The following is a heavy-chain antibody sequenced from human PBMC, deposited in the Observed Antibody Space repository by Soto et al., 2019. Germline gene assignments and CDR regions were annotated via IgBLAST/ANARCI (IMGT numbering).Heavy chain of an antibody. Sequence: QVQLQESGPGLVKPSQTLSLTCTVSGGSISSGGYYWSWIRQHPGKGLEWIGCIYYSGSTYYNPSLKSRVTLSVDTSNNQFSLKLSSVTAADTAVYYCARAYCGGDCYSRLYYYYGMDVWGQGTTVTVSS. D-gene: IGHD2-21*02. CDR2: IYYSGST. CDR1: GGSISSGGYY. J-gene: IGHJ6*02. V-gene: IGHV4-31*03. CDR3: ARAYCGGDCYSRLYYYYGMDV.